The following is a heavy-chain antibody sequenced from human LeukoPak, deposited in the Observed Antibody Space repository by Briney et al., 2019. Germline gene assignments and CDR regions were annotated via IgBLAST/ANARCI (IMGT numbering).Heavy chain of an antibody. J-gene: IGHJ4*02. D-gene: IGHD1-14*01. CDR2: IKHDGSVK. V-gene: IGHV3-7*01. CDR3: ARHNYNQFDY. CDR1: GFTFNSYS. Sequence: GGSLRLSCTASGFTFNSYSMTWVRQAPGMGLEWVDNIKHDGSVKYYVDSVRGRFTISRDNAKNSLYLQMNTLRAEDTAVYFCARHNYNQFDYWGQGTLVTASS.